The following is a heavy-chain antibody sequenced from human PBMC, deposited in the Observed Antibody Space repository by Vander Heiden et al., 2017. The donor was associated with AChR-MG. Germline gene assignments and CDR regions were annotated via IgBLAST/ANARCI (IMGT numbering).Heavy chain of an antibody. CDR1: GGSVSSGSYY. CDR3: ARWLHYDFWSGYYKYFDY. J-gene: IGHJ4*01. CDR2: IYYSGST. V-gene: IGHV4-61*01. D-gene: IGHD3-3*01. Sequence: QVQLQESGPGLVKPSETLSLTCTVSGGSVSSGSYYWSWIRQPPGKGLEWIGYIYYSGSTNYNPSLKSRVTISVDTSKNQFSLKLSSVTAADTAVYYCARWLHYDFWSGYYKYFDYWGQGTLATVSS.